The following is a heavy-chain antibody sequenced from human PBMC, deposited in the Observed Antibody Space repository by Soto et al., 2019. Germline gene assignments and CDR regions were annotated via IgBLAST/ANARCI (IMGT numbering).Heavy chain of an antibody. V-gene: IGHV1-69*13. CDR2: IIPIFGTA. Sequence: ASVKVSCKASGGTFSGYAISWVRQAPGQGLEWMGGIIPIFGTANYAQKFQGRVTITADESTSTAYMELSSLRSEDTAVYYCARDTAAAGTPYYYGMDVWGQGTTVTVSS. D-gene: IGHD6-13*01. CDR3: ARDTAAAGTPYYYGMDV. CDR1: GGTFSGYA. J-gene: IGHJ6*02.